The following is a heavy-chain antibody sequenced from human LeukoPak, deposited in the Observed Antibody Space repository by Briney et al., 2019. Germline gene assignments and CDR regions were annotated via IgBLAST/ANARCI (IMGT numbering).Heavy chain of an antibody. V-gene: IGHV3-11*01. CDR2: ISSSGSTT. J-gene: IGHJ4*02. CDR1: GFTFSDYY. Sequence: GGSLRLSCAASGFTFSDYYMSWIRQAPGKGLEWVSYISSSGSTTYYADSVKGRFTISRDNPKNTLYLQMNSLRVEDTAVYFCAKRGVVIRVILVGFHKEAYYFDSWGQGALVTVSS. CDR3: AKRGVVIRVILVGFHKEAYYFDS. D-gene: IGHD3-22*01.